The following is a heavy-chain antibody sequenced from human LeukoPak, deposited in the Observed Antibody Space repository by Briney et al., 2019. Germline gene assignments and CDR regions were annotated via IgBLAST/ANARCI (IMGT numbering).Heavy chain of an antibody. V-gene: IGHV4-59*01. Sequence: PSETLSLTCTGAGVSISSYYWSWIRQPPGKGLEWIGYIYYSGSTNYNPSLKSRVTISVDTSKNQFSLRLSSVTAADTAVYYCARVTGYVMEDYFDYWGQGTLVTVSS. D-gene: IGHD6-13*01. CDR3: ARVTGYVMEDYFDY. J-gene: IGHJ4*02. CDR1: GVSISSYY. CDR2: IYYSGST.